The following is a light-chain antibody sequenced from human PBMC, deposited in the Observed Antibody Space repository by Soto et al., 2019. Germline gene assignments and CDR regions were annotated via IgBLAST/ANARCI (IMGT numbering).Light chain of an antibody. CDR3: CSYAGTGTYV. Sequence: QSALTQPRAVSGSPRQSVTISCTGTSSDVGGYNYVSWYQQHPGKAPKLMIYDVRKRPSGVPDRFSGSKSGNTASLTISGLQAEDEADYYCCSYAGTGTYVFGTGTKLTVL. J-gene: IGLJ1*01. CDR2: DVR. V-gene: IGLV2-11*01. CDR1: SSDVGGYNY.